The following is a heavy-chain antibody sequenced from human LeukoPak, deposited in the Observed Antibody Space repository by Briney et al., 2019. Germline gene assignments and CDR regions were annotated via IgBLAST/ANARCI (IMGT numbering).Heavy chain of an antibody. CDR1: GGSFTDCF. J-gene: IGHJ4*02. V-gene: IGHV4-34*01. Sequence: TSETLSLTCGVYGGSFTDCFWSWVRLPPGKRLEWIGEINHVGSTNYNPSLKSRVTLSVDKSTNQVSLNLTSVTVADTAVYYCARRLIIRGRFNDWGQGTLVTISS. D-gene: IGHD3-10*01. CDR3: ARRLIIRGRFND. CDR2: INHVGST.